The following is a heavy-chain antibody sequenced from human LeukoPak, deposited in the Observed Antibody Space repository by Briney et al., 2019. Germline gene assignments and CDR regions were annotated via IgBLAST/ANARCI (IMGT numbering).Heavy chain of an antibody. V-gene: IGHV1-46*01. Sequence: ASVKVSCRASGYTFTSNYIHWVRQAPGQGLEWMGMIYPRDGSTSYAQKFQGRVTVTRDTSTSTVHMELSGLRSEDTAVYYCAGDQEGFDYWGQGTLVTVSS. CDR1: GYTFTSNY. J-gene: IGHJ4*02. CDR2: IYPRDGST. CDR3: AGDQEGFDY.